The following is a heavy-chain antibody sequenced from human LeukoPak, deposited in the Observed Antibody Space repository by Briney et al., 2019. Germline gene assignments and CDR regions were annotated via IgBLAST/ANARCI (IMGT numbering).Heavy chain of an antibody. V-gene: IGHV1-2*02. CDR3: ARTNGERITIFGVVTSYYYYMDG. J-gene: IGHJ6*03. D-gene: IGHD3-3*01. Sequence: ASVKVSCKASGYTFTGYYMHWVRQAPGQGLEWMGWINPNSGGTNYAQKCQRRVTMTRDTSIRTAYMELSRLRSDDTAVYYCARTNGERITIFGVVTSYYYYMDGWGKGTTVTVSS. CDR2: INPNSGGT. CDR1: GYTFTGYY.